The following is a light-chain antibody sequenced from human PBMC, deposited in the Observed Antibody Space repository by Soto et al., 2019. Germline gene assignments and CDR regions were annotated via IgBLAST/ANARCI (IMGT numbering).Light chain of an antibody. CDR2: GAS. Sequence: EIVLTQSPGTLSLTSGETATLSCRASQSVHSSYLAWYQKKPGQAPRLLMYGASTRAAGLPARFSGSGSGTEFTLTISSLQSEDFAVYYCQQYESSPWTFGQGGKADIK. V-gene: IGKV3-20*01. CDR3: QQYESSPWT. CDR1: QSVHSSY. J-gene: IGKJ1*01.